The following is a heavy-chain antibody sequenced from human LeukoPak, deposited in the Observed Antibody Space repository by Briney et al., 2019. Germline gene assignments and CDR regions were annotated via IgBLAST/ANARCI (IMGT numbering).Heavy chain of an antibody. CDR1: GGSISTFY. D-gene: IGHD3-3*01. V-gene: IGHV4-4*07. CDR3: ARAVAYYDVLSGYDNHMDV. CDR2: FSTSGST. Sequence: SETLSLTCTVSGGSISTFYWSWIRQPAGKGLEWIGRFSTSGSTDYNPSLKSRVTMSVDTSKNQFSLKLSSVTAADTAVYYYARAVAYYDVLSGYDNHMDVWGKGTTVTVSS. J-gene: IGHJ6*03.